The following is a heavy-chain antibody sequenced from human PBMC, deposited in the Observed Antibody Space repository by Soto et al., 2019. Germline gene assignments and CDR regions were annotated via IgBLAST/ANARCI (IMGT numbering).Heavy chain of an antibody. CDR3: ARRLSSSTEGFDY. CDR2: IDPSDSYT. CDR1: GFAFTTYW. J-gene: IGHJ4*02. D-gene: IGHD6-13*01. Sequence: GESMKISCKGSGFAFTTYWINWVRQMPGKGLEWLGRIDPSDSYTNYSPSFQGLLTISADKSISTAYLQWRSLKASDTAMYYCARRLSSSTEGFDYWGQGTLVTVSS. V-gene: IGHV5-10-1*01.